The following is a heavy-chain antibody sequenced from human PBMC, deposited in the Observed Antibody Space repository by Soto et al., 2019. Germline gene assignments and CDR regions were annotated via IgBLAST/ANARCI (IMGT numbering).Heavy chain of an antibody. Sequence: EVQLLESGGGLVQPGGSLRLSCAASGITFSSHAMTWVRQSPGRGLEWVSLISSGSSTYYADSVKGRFSISGDNSKSTLFLQMNSLRAEDTAIYYCAKHSASGGGFDYWGQGTLVTVSS. D-gene: IGHD3-10*01. CDR1: GITFSSHA. CDR2: LISSGSST. CDR3: AKHSASGGGFDY. V-gene: IGHV3-23*01. J-gene: IGHJ4*02.